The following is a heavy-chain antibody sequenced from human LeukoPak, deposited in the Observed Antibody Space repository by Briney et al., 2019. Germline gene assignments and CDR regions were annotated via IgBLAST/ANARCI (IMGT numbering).Heavy chain of an antibody. V-gene: IGHV3-74*01. CDR2: INNDGSST. D-gene: IGHD4-11*01. CDR1: GFTFSSYW. CDR3: ARSNHGCHDY. Sequence: PGGSLGLSCAASGFTFSSYWMHWVRQAPGKGLVWVSRINNDGSSTPYADSVKGRFTISRDNAKNTLYLQMNSLRAEDTAVYYCARSNHGCHDYWGQGTLVTVSS. J-gene: IGHJ4*02.